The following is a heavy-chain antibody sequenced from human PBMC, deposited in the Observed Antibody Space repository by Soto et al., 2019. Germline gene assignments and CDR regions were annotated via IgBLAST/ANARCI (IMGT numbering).Heavy chain of an antibody. D-gene: IGHD2-2*01. CDR3: ARRAPADIPLGDDY. Sequence: QVQLVQSGAEVKKPGASVKVSCKASGYTFTSYDINWVRQATGQGLEWMGWMNPNSGNTGYAQKFQGRVTMTRNTSISTAYMELSSLRSEDTAVYYCARRAPADIPLGDDYWGQGTLVTVSS. CDR1: GYTFTSYD. CDR2: MNPNSGNT. V-gene: IGHV1-8*01. J-gene: IGHJ4*02.